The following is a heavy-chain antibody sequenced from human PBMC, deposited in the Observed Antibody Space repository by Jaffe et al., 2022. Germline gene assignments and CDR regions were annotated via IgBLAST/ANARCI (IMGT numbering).Heavy chain of an antibody. Sequence: EVQLVESGGGLVQPGRSLRLSCTASGFTFGDYAMSWFRQAPGKGLEWVGFIRSKAYGGTTEYAASVKGRFTISRDDSKSIAYLQMNSLKTEDTAVYYCTRNYDFWSGYYPFDYWGQGTLVTVSS. V-gene: IGHV3-49*03. CDR3: TRNYDFWSGYYPFDY. CDR2: IRSKAYGGTT. J-gene: IGHJ4*02. D-gene: IGHD3-3*01. CDR1: GFTFGDYA.